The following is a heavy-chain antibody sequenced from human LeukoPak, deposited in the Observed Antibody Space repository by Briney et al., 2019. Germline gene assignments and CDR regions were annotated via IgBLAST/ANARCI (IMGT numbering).Heavy chain of an antibody. J-gene: IGHJ4*02. CDR2: INDSGRT. D-gene: IGHD6-19*01. V-gene: IGHV4-34*01. Sequence: SETLSLTCAVYGGSFSGYYWSWVRQRPGKGLEWIGEINDSGRTNYNPSRKSRVTIAVETSKNQFSRKLSSVTAADTAVYYCARRLWDTSGWYFDYWGQGRLVAVSS. CDR1: GGSFSGYY. CDR3: ARRLWDTSGWYFDY.